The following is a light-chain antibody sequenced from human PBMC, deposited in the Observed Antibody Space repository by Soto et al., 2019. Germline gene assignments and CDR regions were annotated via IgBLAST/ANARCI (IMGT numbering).Light chain of an antibody. CDR1: KSGSTN. CDR3: QQYNSRTCT. V-gene: IGKV3-15*01. J-gene: IGKJ1*01. CDR2: SXS. Sequence: IVMKKSPATLSLSRGERATRFXWASKSGSTNLSWYQKKPGXAPRXXXYSXSTSATGFPGRFSGSGSGTAFTRTISRLQSEDVVADDWQQYNSRTCTFGQGTKV.